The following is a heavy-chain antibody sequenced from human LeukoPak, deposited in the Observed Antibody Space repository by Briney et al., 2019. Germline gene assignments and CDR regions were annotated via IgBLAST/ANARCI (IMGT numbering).Heavy chain of an antibody. D-gene: IGHD2-21*02. CDR2: IYYSGST. CDR3: ARGPIVVVTRYNNFDY. Sequence: PSETLSLTCTVSGGSISSYYWSWIRQPPGKGLEWIGYIYYSGSTNYNPSLKSRVTISVDTSKNQFSLKLSSVTAADTAVYYCARGPIVVVTRYNNFDYWGQGTLVTVSS. J-gene: IGHJ4*02. V-gene: IGHV4-59*12. CDR1: GGSISSYY.